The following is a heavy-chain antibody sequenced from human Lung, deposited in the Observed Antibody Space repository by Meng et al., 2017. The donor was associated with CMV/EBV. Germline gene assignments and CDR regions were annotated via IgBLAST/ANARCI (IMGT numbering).Heavy chain of an antibody. V-gene: IGHV7-4-1*01. J-gene: IGHJ4*02. Sequence: QVRVVQCGSELKKPGDSVKVSCQAAGYTFTSSSMNWVRHAPGQGLEWMGWININTGNPTYAQGFTGRFVFSLDTSVSTAYLQIDSLKADDTAVYYCARGNGWRFDYWGQGTLVTASS. CDR3: ARGNGWRFDY. D-gene: IGHD6-19*01. CDR1: GYTFTSSS. CDR2: ININTGNP.